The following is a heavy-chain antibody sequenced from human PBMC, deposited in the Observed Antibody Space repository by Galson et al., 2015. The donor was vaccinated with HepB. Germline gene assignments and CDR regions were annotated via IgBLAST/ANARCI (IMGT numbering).Heavy chain of an antibody. CDR2: IRYDGSNQ. CDR3: ARDRGGTYCGGDCYLDY. CDR1: GFTFSSYG. V-gene: IGHV3-30*02. D-gene: IGHD2-21*01. Sequence: SLRLSCAASGFTFSSYGMHWVRQAPDKGLEWVAFIRYDGSNQYYADSVKGRFTVSRDNSKNTLYLQMNSLRAEDTAVYYCARDRGGTYCGGDCYLDYWGQGTLVTVSS. J-gene: IGHJ4*02.